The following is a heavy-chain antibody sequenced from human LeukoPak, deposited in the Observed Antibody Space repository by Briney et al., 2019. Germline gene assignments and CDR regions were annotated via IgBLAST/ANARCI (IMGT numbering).Heavy chain of an antibody. CDR1: GYTFTSYD. Sequence: ASVKVSCKASGYTFTSYDINWVRQATGQGLEWMGWMNPNSGNTGYAQKFQGRVTMTRNTSISTAYMELSSLRSEDTAVYYCARGQQQLVQYYFDYWGQGTLVTASS. CDR3: ARGQQQLVQYYFDY. V-gene: IGHV1-8*01. D-gene: IGHD6-13*01. J-gene: IGHJ4*02. CDR2: MNPNSGNT.